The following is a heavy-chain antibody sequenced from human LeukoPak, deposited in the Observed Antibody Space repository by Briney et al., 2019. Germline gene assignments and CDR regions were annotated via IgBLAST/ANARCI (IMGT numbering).Heavy chain of an antibody. D-gene: IGHD6-19*01. Sequence: SETLSLTCTVSGYSISSGYYWGWIRQPPGKWLEWIGSIYHSGSTYYNPSLKSRVTISVDTSKNQFSLKLSSVTAADTAVYYCARGPIGYSSTYYFDYWGQGTLVTVSS. J-gene: IGHJ4*02. CDR3: ARGPIGYSSTYYFDY. CDR2: IYHSGST. CDR1: GYSISSGYY. V-gene: IGHV4-38-2*02.